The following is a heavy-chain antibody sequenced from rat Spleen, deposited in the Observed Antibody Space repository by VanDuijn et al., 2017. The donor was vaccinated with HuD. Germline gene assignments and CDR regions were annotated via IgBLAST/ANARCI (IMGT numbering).Heavy chain of an antibody. D-gene: IGHD1-11*01. CDR2: ISYDGSST. J-gene: IGHJ3*01. Sequence: EVQLVESDGGLVQPGRSLKLSCAASGFTFSDYYMAWVRQAPTKGLAWVATISYDGSSTYYRDSVKGRFTISRDNAKSTLYLQMDSLRSEDTATYYCASSGYGGYGNWFAYWGQGTLVTVSS. CDR1: GFTFSDYY. V-gene: IGHV5-29*01. CDR3: ASSGYGGYGNWFAY.